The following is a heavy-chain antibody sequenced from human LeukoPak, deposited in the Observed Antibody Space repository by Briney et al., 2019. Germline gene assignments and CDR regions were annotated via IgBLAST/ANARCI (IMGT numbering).Heavy chain of an antibody. CDR2: ISSSSSYT. J-gene: IGHJ3*02. CDR1: GFTFSDYY. Sequence: PGGSLRLSCAASGFTFSDYYMSWIRQAPGKGLEWVSYISSSSSYTNYADSVKGRFTISRDNAKNSLYLQMNSLRAEDTAVYYCARLRYYDSSGYLPWAFDIWGQGTMVTVSS. D-gene: IGHD3-22*01. V-gene: IGHV3-11*03. CDR3: ARLRYYDSSGYLPWAFDI.